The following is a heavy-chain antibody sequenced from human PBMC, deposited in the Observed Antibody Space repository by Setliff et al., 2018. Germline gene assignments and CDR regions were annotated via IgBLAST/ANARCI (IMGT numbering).Heavy chain of an antibody. CDR1: GGSISSYY. Sequence: SETLSLTCTVSGGSISSYYWSWIRQPPGKGLEWIRYIYTSGSTNYNPSLKSRVTISVDTSKNQFSLKLSSVTAADTAVYYCARGDYYDSSAYSPDTFDIWGQGTMVTVSS. D-gene: IGHD3-22*01. J-gene: IGHJ3*02. CDR2: IYTSGST. V-gene: IGHV4-4*08. CDR3: ARGDYYDSSAYSPDTFDI.